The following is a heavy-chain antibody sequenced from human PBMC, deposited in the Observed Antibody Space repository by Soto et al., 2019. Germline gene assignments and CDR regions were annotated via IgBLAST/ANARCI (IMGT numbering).Heavy chain of an antibody. CDR1: GFTFRSYW. J-gene: IGHJ4*02. CDR2: IKPDGSEQ. CDR3: ARPNGEQWLEDFDY. Sequence: EVQLVESGGGLVQPGGSLRLSCAASGFTFRSYWMNWVRQAPGKGLEWVANIKPDGSEQYYVQSAKGRFTISRDNARNSLYLQMNTLRADDTAVYYCARPNGEQWLEDFDYWGQGTLVTVSS. D-gene: IGHD6-19*01. V-gene: IGHV3-7*01.